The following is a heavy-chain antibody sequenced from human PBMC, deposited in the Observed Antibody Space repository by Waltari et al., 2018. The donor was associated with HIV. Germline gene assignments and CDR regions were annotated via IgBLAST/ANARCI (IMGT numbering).Heavy chain of an antibody. V-gene: IGHV3-30*18. J-gene: IGHJ4*02. CDR1: GFTFSSYG. CDR2: ISYDGSNK. CDR3: AKEVAGLSYYFDY. Sequence: QVQLVESGGGVVQPGRSLRLSCAASGFTFSSYGMHWVRQAPGKGLEWVAVISYDGSNKFYADSVKGRFTISRDNSKNTLYLQMNSLRGEDTAVYYCAKEVAGLSYYFDYWGQGTLVTVSS. D-gene: IGHD6-19*01.